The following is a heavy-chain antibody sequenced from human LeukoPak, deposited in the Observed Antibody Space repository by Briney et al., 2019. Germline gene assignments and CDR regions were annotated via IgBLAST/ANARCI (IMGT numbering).Heavy chain of an antibody. CDR1: GYSFTSYW. V-gene: IGHV5-51*01. J-gene: IGHJ3*02. CDR3: ARLGEIDAFDI. Sequence: GESLKISCKGSGYSFTSYWIGWVRQMPGKGVEWMGIIYPGDSDTRYSPSFQGQVTISADKSISTAYLQWSSLEASDTGIYYCARLGEIDAFDIWRGGKMVTVSS. D-gene: IGHD3-16*01. CDR2: IYPGDSDT.